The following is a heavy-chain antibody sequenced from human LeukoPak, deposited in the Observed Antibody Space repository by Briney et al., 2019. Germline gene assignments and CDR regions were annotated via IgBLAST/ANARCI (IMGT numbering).Heavy chain of an antibody. J-gene: IGHJ4*02. Sequence: RAGGSLRLSCAVSGITLSNYGMSWVRQAPGKGLEWVAGISDRGSRTNYADSVKGRFTISTDHPKNTLYLQMNSLRAEDTAVYFCAKRGVVIRVILVGFHKEAYYFDSWGQGALVTVSS. V-gene: IGHV3-23*01. CDR1: GITLSNYG. CDR2: ISDRGSRT. D-gene: IGHD3-22*01. CDR3: AKRGVVIRVILVGFHKEAYYFDS.